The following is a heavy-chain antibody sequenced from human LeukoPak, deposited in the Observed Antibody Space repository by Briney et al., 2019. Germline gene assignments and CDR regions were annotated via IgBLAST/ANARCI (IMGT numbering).Heavy chain of an antibody. CDR1: GFTFTNAW. CDR3: TTAPPGYSR. CDR2: IKSKADGETI. V-gene: IGHV3-15*07. Sequence: AGGSLRLSCAASGFTFTNAWMNWVRQAPGKGLEWVGRIKSKADGETIDYAAPVKGRFTFSRDDSKNMLYLQMNSLKTEDTAVYYCTTAPPGYSRWGQGTLVTVSS. D-gene: IGHD6-13*01. J-gene: IGHJ4*02.